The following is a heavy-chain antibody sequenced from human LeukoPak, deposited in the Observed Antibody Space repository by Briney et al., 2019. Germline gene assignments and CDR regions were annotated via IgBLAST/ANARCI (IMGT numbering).Heavy chain of an antibody. Sequence: SETLSLTCTVSGGSISNYYWSWIRQPAGKALEWIGRIYTSGGTNYNPSLKSRVTMSVDTSKNQFSLKLSSVTAADTAVYYCARVPRPAHFDYWGQGTLVTVSS. D-gene: IGHD2-2*01. V-gene: IGHV4-4*07. CDR3: ARVPRPAHFDY. CDR1: GGSISNYY. CDR2: IYTSGGT. J-gene: IGHJ4*02.